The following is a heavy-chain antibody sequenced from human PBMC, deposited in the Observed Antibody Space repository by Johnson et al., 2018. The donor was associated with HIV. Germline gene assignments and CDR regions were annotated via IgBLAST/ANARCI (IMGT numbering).Heavy chain of an antibody. CDR1: GFTFSSYC. V-gene: IGHV3-74*01. CDR2: ISGSGGST. J-gene: IGHJ3*01. CDR3: ARTRKYTSGPPCAFDF. D-gene: IGHD3-22*01. Sequence: VQLVESGGGLVQPGGSLRLSCAASGFTFSSYCMHWVRQAPGKGLVWVSAISGSGGSTYYADSVKGRFTISRDNAKNTLYLQMHSLRAEDTAVYYCARTRKYTSGPPCAFDFWGQGTMVTVSS.